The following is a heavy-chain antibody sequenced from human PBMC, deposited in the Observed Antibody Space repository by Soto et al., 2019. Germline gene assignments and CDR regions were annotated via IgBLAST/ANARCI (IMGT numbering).Heavy chain of an antibody. V-gene: IGHV4-38-2*01. D-gene: IGHD6-19*01. Sequence: SETLSLTCAVSGYSISSGYYWGWIRQPPGKGLEWIGSIYHSGSTYYNPSLKGRVTISVDTSKNQFSLKLSSVTAADTAVYYCARATLGSSGWYWFDPWGQGTLVTVSS. CDR1: GYSISSGYY. CDR3: ARATLGSSGWYWFDP. CDR2: IYHSGST. J-gene: IGHJ5*02.